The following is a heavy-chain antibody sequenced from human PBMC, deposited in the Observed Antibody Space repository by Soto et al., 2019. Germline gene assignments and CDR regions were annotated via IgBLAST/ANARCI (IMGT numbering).Heavy chain of an antibody. D-gene: IGHD6-19*01. J-gene: IGHJ4*02. Sequence: ASDTLPLTCAVSGYSITNGYYWGWIRQPPGKGLEWIGSIYHSGNTYYNPSLKSRVTLSIDTSKTQFSLKLRSVTAADTAMYYCARLNFARRGSFHDWGQGTLVTAS. V-gene: IGHV4-38-2*01. CDR2: IYHSGNT. CDR1: GYSITNGYY. CDR3: ARLNFARRGSFHD.